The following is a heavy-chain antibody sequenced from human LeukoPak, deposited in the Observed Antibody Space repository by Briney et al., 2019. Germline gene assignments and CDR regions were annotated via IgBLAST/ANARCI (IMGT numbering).Heavy chain of an antibody. CDR1: GFTFSSYA. Sequence: PGGSLRLSCAASGFTFSSYAMSWVRQAPGKGLEWVSAISGSGGSTYYADSAKGRFTISRDNSKNTLYLQMNSLRAEDTAVYYCAKAGYGDYEMSFDYWGQGTLVTVSS. J-gene: IGHJ4*02. D-gene: IGHD4-17*01. CDR3: AKAGYGDYEMSFDY. V-gene: IGHV3-23*01. CDR2: ISGSGGST.